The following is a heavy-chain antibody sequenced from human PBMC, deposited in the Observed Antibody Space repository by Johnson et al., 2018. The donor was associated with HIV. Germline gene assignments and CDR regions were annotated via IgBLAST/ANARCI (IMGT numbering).Heavy chain of an antibody. CDR3: ARELVLITADDAFDI. V-gene: IGHV3-30*02. CDR2: IRYDGSNN. Sequence: QVQLVESGGGVVQPGGSLRLSCAASGFTFSSYGMHWVRQAPGKGLEWVAFIRYDGSNNYYADSVKGRFTISRDNSKNTLYLQMNSLRAEDTAVYYCARELVLITADDAFDIWGQGTMVTVSS. CDR1: GFTFSSYG. D-gene: IGHD2-21*01. J-gene: IGHJ3*02.